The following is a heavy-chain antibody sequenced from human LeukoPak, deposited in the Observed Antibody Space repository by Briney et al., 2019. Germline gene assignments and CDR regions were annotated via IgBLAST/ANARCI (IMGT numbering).Heavy chain of an antibody. Sequence: GGSLRLSCAASGFTFSYYWMSWVRQAPGKGLEWVANIKEDGIENYSADSVKGRFTISRDNAKNSLYLQINSLRAEDTAVYYCASYLGYYYYYMDVWGKGTTVTISS. J-gene: IGHJ6*03. CDR3: ASYLGYYYYYMDV. D-gene: IGHD3-16*02. CDR2: IKEDGIEN. V-gene: IGHV3-7*01. CDR1: GFTFSYYW.